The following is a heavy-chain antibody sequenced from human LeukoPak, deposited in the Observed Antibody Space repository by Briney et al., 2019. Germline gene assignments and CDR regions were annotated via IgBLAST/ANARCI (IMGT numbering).Heavy chain of an antibody. CDR2: INPNSGGT. V-gene: IGHV1-2*06. CDR3: ARPSAGYAFDI. D-gene: IGHD3-10*01. Sequence: ASVKVSCKASGYTFTGYYMHWVRQAPGQGLEWMGRINPNSGGTNYAQKFQGRVTMTRDTSISTAYMELSRLRPDDTAVYYCARPSAGYAFDIWGQGTMVTVSS. CDR1: GYTFTGYY. J-gene: IGHJ3*02.